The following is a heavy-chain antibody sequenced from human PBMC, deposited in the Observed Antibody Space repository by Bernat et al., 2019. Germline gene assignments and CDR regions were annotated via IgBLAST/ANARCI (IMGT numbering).Heavy chain of an antibody. Sequence: EVQLVESGGGLVKPGGSLRLSCAASGFTFSKAWMNWVRQAPGKGLEWVGRIRAKTDGGTTDYAAPVKGRFTISRDDSKNTLYLQMNSLKTEDTALYYCTTEGITRVSSGYDYWGQGTLVTVSS. CDR3: TTEGITRVSSGYDY. V-gene: IGHV3-15*07. J-gene: IGHJ4*02. CDR1: GFTFSKAW. CDR2: IRAKTDGGTT. D-gene: IGHD3-10*01.